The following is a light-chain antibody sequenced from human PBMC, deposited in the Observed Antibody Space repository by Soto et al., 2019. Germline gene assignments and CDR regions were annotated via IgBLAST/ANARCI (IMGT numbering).Light chain of an antibody. CDR2: DAS. Sequence: IVLTQSPATLSLSPGERATLSCRSSQSVSSYLAWYQQKPGQAPRLLIYDASNMATGIPASFSGSGSGTDFNLTISSLEPKDCAVYYCKQRSNWTLFTFGPGNKVYIK. J-gene: IGKJ3*01. V-gene: IGKV3-11*01. CDR3: KQRSNWTLFT. CDR1: QSVSSY.